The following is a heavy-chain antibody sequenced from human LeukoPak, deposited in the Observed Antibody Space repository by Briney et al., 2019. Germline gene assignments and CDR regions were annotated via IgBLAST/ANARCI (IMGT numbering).Heavy chain of an antibody. V-gene: IGHV3-30*18. J-gene: IGHJ4*02. Sequence: HPGGSLRLSCAASGFTFSSYGMHWVRQAPGKGLEWVAVISYDGSNKYYADSVKGRFTISRDNSKNTLYLQMNSLRAEDTAVYYCAKDRGLWELLFYFDYWGQGTLVTVSS. D-gene: IGHD1-26*01. CDR2: ISYDGSNK. CDR1: GFTFSSYG. CDR3: AKDRGLWELLFYFDY.